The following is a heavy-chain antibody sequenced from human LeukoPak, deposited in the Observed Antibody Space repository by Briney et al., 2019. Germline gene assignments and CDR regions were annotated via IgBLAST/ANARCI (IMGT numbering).Heavy chain of an antibody. J-gene: IGHJ5*02. CDR2: ISAYNGNT. CDR1: GYTFTSYG. Sequence: ASVKVSCKASGYTFTSYGISWVRQAPGQGLEWIGWISAYNGNTNYAQKLQGRVTMTTDTSTSTAYMELRSLRSDDTAVYYCARSGSAALPSNWFDPWGQGTLVTVSS. V-gene: IGHV1-18*01. CDR3: ARSGSAALPSNWFDP. D-gene: IGHD6-25*01.